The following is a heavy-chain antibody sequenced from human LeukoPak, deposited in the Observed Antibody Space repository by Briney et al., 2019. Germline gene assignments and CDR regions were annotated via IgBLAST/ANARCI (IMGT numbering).Heavy chain of an antibody. CDR1: GFSFSSYE. CDR2: ISSSGSTI. CDR3: ARGHSSSWYGNSNWFDP. D-gene: IGHD6-13*01. J-gene: IGHJ5*02. V-gene: IGHV3-48*03. Sequence: GGSLRLSCAASGFSFSSYEMNWVRQAPGKGLEWVSYISSSGSTIHYADSVKGRFTISRDNSKNTLYLQMNSLRAEDTAVYYCARGHSSSWYGNSNWFDPWGQGTLVTVSS.